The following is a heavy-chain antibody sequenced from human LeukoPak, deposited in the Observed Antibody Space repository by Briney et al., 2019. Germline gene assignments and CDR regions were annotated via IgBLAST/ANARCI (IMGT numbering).Heavy chain of an antibody. CDR1: GFIFDDYG. CDR3: ASKRYSSGWYEV. V-gene: IGHV3-20*04. J-gene: IGHJ4*02. CDR2: INWNGGST. D-gene: IGHD6-19*01. Sequence: PGGSLRLSCAASGFIFDDYGMSWVRQAPGKGLEWVSGINWNGGSTAYADSVKGRFTISRDNAKNSLYLHMNSLTAEDTAVYYCASKRYSSGWYEVWGQGTLVTVSS.